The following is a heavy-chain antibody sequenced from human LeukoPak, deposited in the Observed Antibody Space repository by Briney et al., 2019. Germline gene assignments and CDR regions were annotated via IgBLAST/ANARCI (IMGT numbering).Heavy chain of an antibody. CDR2: IGSATSYI. D-gene: IGHD4-17*01. J-gene: IGHJ3*02. V-gene: IGHV3-21*01. CDR3: ACYGDDGSFDI. Sequence: GGSLRLSCAASGFTFSTYSMNWVRQAPGKGLEWVSSIGSATSYIYYADSVKGRFTISRDNAKNSLYLQMNSLRAEDTAVYYCACYGDDGSFDIWGQGTMVTVSS. CDR1: GFTFSTYS.